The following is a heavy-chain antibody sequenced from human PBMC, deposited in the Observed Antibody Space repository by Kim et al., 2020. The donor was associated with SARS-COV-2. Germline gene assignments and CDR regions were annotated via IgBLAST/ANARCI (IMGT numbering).Heavy chain of an antibody. CDR3: TTHTLPGYSSGWPRGGDAFDI. J-gene: IGHJ3*02. CDR2: IKSKTDGGTT. Sequence: GGSLRLSCAASGFTFSNAWMSWVRQAPGKGLEWVGRIKSKTDGGTTDYAAPVKGRFTISRDDSKNTLYLQMNSLKTEDTAVYYCTTHTLPGYSSGWPRGGDAFDIWGQGTMVTVSS. D-gene: IGHD6-19*01. V-gene: IGHV3-15*01. CDR1: GFTFSNAW.